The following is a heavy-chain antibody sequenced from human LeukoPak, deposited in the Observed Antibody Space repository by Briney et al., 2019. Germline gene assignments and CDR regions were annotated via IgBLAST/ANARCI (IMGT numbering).Heavy chain of an antibody. J-gene: IGHJ5*02. V-gene: IGHV4-38-2*01. CDR1: GYSINSAYY. CDR2: MYHSGIT. CDR3: ARLTPGKNWFDP. Sequence: SETLSLTCAVSGYSINSAYYWGWIRQPPGKGLEWIGIMYHSGITYYNPSLKSRVTISVDTSKNQFSLKLNSVPAADTAVYYCARLTPGKNWFDPWGQGTLVTVSS. D-gene: IGHD3-10*01.